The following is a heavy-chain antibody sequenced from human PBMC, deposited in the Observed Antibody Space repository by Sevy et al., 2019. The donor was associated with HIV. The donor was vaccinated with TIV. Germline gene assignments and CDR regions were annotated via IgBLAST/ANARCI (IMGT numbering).Heavy chain of an antibody. Sequence: GGSLRLSCTASGFTFSNFGMHWVRQVPGKGLEWVTFIRYDGSDTYYAASVKGRFTSSRDVSMNTMYLQMDSLRAEDTAIYYCAKDLAGPGRMYFDYWGQGTLVTVSS. D-gene: IGHD6-13*01. CDR3: AKDLAGPGRMYFDY. CDR1: GFTFSNFG. J-gene: IGHJ4*02. CDR2: IRYDGSDT. V-gene: IGHV3-30*02.